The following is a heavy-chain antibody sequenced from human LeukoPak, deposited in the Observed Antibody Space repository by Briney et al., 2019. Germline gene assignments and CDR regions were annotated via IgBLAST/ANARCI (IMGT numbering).Heavy chain of an antibody. CDR3: ARRYYDILTGPGAFDI. CDR2: IYPGDSDP. CDR1: GYSFTSYW. V-gene: IGHV5-51*01. D-gene: IGHD3-9*01. J-gene: IGHJ3*02. Sequence: GESVKISCKGSGYSFTSYWIGWVRQMPGKGLEWMGIIYPGDSDPRYRPSFQRQVPLSHEHSLSPAYLQWSSLKASDTVIFYWARRYYDILTGPGAFDIWGQGTMVTVSS.